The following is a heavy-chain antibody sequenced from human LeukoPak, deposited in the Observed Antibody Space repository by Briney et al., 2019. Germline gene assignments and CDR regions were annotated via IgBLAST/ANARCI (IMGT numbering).Heavy chain of an antibody. D-gene: IGHD6-6*01. CDR1: GFTFSSYS. J-gene: IGHJ5*02. Sequence: GGSLRLSCAASGFTFSSYSMNWVRQAPGKGLEWVSYISSSSTIYYADSVKGRFTISRDNAKNSLYLQMNSLRAEDTAVYYCARDSIAARQEWFDPWGQGTLVTVSS. V-gene: IGHV3-48*01. CDR3: ARDSIAARQEWFDP. CDR2: ISSSSTI.